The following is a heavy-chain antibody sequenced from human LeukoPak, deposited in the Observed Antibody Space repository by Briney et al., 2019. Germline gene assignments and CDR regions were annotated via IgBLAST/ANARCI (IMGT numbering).Heavy chain of an antibody. CDR1: GYTFTSYG. D-gene: IGHD1-26*01. CDR2: ISAYNGNT. V-gene: IGHV1-18*01. Sequence: ASVKVSCKASGYTFTSYGISWVRQAPGQGLEWMGWISAYNGNTNYAQKLQGGVTMTTVTSTSTAYMELRSLRSDDTAVYYCARDGRRWVGATTYSFDYWGQGTLVTVSS. CDR3: ARDGRRWVGATTYSFDY. J-gene: IGHJ4*02.